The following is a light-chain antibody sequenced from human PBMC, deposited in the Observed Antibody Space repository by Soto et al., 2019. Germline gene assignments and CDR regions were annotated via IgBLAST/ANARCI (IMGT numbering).Light chain of an antibody. J-gene: IGKJ4*01. Sequence: IQMTRSPSSLSASVGARVTMTCRASQDISNFLAWYQQKPGRVPKLLIYAASTLQSGVPSRFSGSGSGTDFTLTISGLQPEDVATYFCQKYNSAPLTFGGGTKVDIK. CDR2: AAS. V-gene: IGKV1-27*01. CDR3: QKYNSAPLT. CDR1: QDISNF.